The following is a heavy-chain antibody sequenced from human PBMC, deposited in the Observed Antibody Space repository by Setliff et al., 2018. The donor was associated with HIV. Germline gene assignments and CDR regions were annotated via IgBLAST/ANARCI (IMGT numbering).Heavy chain of an antibody. CDR2: IFNSGST. J-gene: IGHJ6*03. D-gene: IGHD3-22*01. CDR3: ARDLSTDSSGPYYHMDV. CDR1: GGSISSDSSS. V-gene: IGHV4-31*03. Sequence: LSLTCTVSGGSISSDSSSWTWIRQHPGKGLEWIGCIFNSGSTHYKPSLKSRLTISLDKSKSQFSLKLRSVTAADTAVYYCARDLSTDSSGPYYHMDVWGRGTTVTVSS.